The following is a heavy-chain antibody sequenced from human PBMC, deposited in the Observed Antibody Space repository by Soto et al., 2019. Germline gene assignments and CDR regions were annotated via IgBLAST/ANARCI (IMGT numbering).Heavy chain of an antibody. CDR1: GGTFSSYT. Sequence: ASVKVSCKASGGTFSSYTISWVRQAPGQGLEWMGRIIPILGIANYAQKFQGRVTITADKSTSTAYMELSSLRSEDTAVYYCARDFPVWGYDYIWGSYPDAFDIWGQGTMVTVSS. D-gene: IGHD3-16*01. J-gene: IGHJ3*02. V-gene: IGHV1-69*04. CDR2: IIPILGIA. CDR3: ARDFPVWGYDYIWGSYPDAFDI.